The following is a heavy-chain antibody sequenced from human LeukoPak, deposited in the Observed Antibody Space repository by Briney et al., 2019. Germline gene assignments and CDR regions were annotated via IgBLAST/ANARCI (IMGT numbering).Heavy chain of an antibody. D-gene: IGHD5/OR15-5a*01. CDR1: GFTFSDYY. V-gene: IGHV3-72*01. J-gene: IGHJ4*02. CDR2: TRNKASSYTT. CDR3: TRVRGNGVYNLDY. Sequence: GGSLRLSCAASGFTFSDYYMNWIRQAPGKGLEWIGRTRNKASSYTTEYAASVKGRFTISRDDSKTSLYLQMNSLKTEDTAVYYCTRVRGNGVYNLDYWGQGTLVTVSS.